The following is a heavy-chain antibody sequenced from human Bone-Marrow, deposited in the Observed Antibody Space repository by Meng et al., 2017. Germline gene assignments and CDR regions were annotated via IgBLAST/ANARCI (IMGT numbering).Heavy chain of an antibody. J-gene: IGHJ4*02. CDR2: VSATGGST. V-gene: IGHV3-23*01. CDR3: AKDRASGGYSYYFDY. D-gene: IGHD1-26*01. CDR1: GFTFSNYA. Sequence: GESLKISCAASGFTFSNYAMSWVRQAPGKGLEWVSSVSATGGSTYYADSVKGRFTVSRDNSKNMLYLQVNTLRAEDTAIYYCAKDRASGGYSYYFDYWGQGTPVTISS.